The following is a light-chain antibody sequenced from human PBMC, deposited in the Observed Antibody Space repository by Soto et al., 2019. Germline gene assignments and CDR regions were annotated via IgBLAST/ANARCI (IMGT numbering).Light chain of an antibody. V-gene: IGLV2-14*03. CDR2: EAI. CDR3: NSYTTSNTFV. CDR1: SSDIGAHNF. Sequence: QSVLTQPASVSGSPGQAITVSCSGTSSDIGAHNFVSWYQQHPGKAPKLIIYEAINRPSGVSDRFSGSKSVNTASLTISGLQSEDEADYYCNSYTTSNTFVFGSGTKVTVL. J-gene: IGLJ1*01.